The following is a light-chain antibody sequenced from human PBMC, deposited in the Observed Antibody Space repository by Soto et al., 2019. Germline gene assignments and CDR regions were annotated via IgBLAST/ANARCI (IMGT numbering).Light chain of an antibody. CDR2: GAS. CDR1: QGIRTE. Sequence: AIQMTQSPSSLSASVGDRVTITFRASQGIRTEIGWYQQKPREAPKLLIYGASTLQNGVPSRFSGSGSGTDFTLTISSLQPEDFATYYCLQDFSYPRTSGQGTRVDIK. CDR3: LQDFSYPRT. J-gene: IGKJ1*01. V-gene: IGKV1-6*01.